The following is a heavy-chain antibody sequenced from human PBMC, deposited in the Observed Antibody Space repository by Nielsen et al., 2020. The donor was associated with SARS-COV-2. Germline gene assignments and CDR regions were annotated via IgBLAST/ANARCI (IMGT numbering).Heavy chain of an antibody. CDR1: GYSFTSYW. CDR3: ARHADRYYYGSGSFYNY. CDR2: IDPSDSYT. V-gene: IGHV5-10-1*01. D-gene: IGHD3-10*01. Sequence: GESLKISCKGSGYSFTSYWISWVRQMPGKGLEWMGRIDPSDSYTNYSPSFQGHGTISADKSISTAYLQWSSLKASDTAMYYCARHADRYYYGSGSFYNYWGQGTLVTVSS. J-gene: IGHJ4*02.